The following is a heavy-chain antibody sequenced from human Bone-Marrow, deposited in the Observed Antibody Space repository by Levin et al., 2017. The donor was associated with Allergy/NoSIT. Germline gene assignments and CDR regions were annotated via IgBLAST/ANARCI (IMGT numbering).Heavy chain of an antibody. Sequence: ASVKVSCKASGYTFINYDINWVRQAPGQGLEWMGWMIPNNGNTAYAEKFQGRVTMTRDTSISTAYMEVSSLSSEDTAVYYCARETEILEWSQQAPHYYYGLDVWGQGTTVTVSS. CDR3: ARETEILEWSQQAPHYYYGLDV. CDR1: GYTFINYD. J-gene: IGHJ6*02. CDR2: MIPNNGNT. D-gene: IGHD3-3*01. V-gene: IGHV1-8*01.